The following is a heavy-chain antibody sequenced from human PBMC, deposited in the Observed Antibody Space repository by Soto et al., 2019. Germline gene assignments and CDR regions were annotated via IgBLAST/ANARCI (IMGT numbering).Heavy chain of an antibody. D-gene: IGHD6-19*01. CDR1: GGSISSYY. CDR3: ASSGHLAVAEDYYGMDV. V-gene: IGHV4-59*08. J-gene: IGHJ6*02. Sequence: PSETLSLTCTVSGGSISSYYWSWIRQPPGKGLEWIGYIYYSGSTNYNPSLKSRVTISVDTSKNQFSLKLSSVTAADTAVYYCASSGHLAVAEDYYGMDVWGQGTTVTVS. CDR2: IYYSGST.